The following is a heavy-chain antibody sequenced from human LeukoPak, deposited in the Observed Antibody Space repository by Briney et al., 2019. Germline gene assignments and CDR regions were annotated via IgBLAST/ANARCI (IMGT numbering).Heavy chain of an antibody. D-gene: IGHD2-15*01. Sequence: SETLSLTCTVSGGSISSGGYYWSWIRQPPGKGLEWIGYIYYSGSTYYNPSLKSRVTISVDTSKNQFSLKLSSVTAADTAVYYCARDRRYCSGGSCSVQNPFDYWGQGTLVTVSS. J-gene: IGHJ4*02. CDR2: IYYSGST. CDR3: ARDRRYCSGGSCSVQNPFDY. V-gene: IGHV4-30-4*01. CDR1: GGSISSGGYY.